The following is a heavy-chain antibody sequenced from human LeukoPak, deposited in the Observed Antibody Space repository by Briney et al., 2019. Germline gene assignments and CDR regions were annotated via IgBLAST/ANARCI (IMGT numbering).Heavy chain of an antibody. Sequence: GGSLRLSCAASGFTFSSYAMSWVRQAPGKGLEWVSAISGSGGSTYYADSVKGRFTISRDNSKSTLYLQMNSLRAEDTAVYYCAKDTAVGYSYGYNWFDPWGQGTLVTVSS. D-gene: IGHD5-18*01. CDR3: AKDTAVGYSYGYNWFDP. CDR2: ISGSGGST. V-gene: IGHV3-23*01. CDR1: GFTFSSYA. J-gene: IGHJ5*02.